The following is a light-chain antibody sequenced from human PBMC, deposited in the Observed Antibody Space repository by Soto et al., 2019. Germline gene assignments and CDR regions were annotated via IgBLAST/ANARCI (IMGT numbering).Light chain of an antibody. V-gene: IGLV2-18*01. CDR2: DVN. Sequence: QSVLTQPPSVPGSPGQSFTISCTGTTSDIDNYDSVSWYQQAPGTAPKLIIYDVNNRPSGAPDRFSGSTSGNTASLTISRLQAEDETDYLCILYASNSTLMFG. CDR1: TSDIDNYDS. J-gene: IGLJ7*01. CDR3: ILYASNSTLM.